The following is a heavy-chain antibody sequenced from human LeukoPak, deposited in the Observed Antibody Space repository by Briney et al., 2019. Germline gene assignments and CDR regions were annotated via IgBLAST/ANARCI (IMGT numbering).Heavy chain of an antibody. CDR2: MNPNSGNT. V-gene: IGHV1-8*01. CDR3: ARIAARPLTDYYFDY. J-gene: IGHJ4*02. CDR1: GYTFTSYD. Sequence: ASVKLSCKASGYTFTSYDINWVRQATGQGLEWMGWMNPNSGNTGYAQKFQGRVTMTRNTPINTAYMELSSLRSEDTAVYYCARIAARPLTDYYFDYWGQGTLVTVSS. D-gene: IGHD6-6*01.